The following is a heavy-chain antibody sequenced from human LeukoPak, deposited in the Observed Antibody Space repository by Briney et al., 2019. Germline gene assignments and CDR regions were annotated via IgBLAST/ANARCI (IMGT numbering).Heavy chain of an antibody. D-gene: IGHD5-18*01. J-gene: IGHJ6*02. CDR2: IYYSGST. CDR1: GGSISSGGYY. V-gene: IGHV4-31*03. CDR3: ARDRGYSYGYSPYYYGMDV. Sequence: SQTLSLTCTVSGGSISSGGYYWSWTRQHPGKGLEWIGYIYYSGSTYYNPSLKSRVTISVDTSKNQFSLKLSSVTAADTAVYYCARDRGYSYGYSPYYYGMDVWGQGTTVTVSS.